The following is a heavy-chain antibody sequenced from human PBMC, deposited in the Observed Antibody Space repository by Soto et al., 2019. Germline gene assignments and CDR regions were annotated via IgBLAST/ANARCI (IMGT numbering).Heavy chain of an antibody. CDR2: IIPILGIA. V-gene: IGHV1-69*02. CDR1: GGTFSSYT. CDR3: TTLTMVLVNSAD. J-gene: IGHJ4*02. D-gene: IGHD3-22*01. Sequence: SVKVSCKASGGTFSSYTISWVRQAPGQGLEWMGRIIPILGIANYAQKFQGRVTITADKSTSTAYMELSSLRSEDTAVYYCTTLTMVLVNSADWGPGTLVTVSS.